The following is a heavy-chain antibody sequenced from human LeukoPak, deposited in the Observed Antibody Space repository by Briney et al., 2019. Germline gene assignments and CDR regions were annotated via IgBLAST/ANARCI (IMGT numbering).Heavy chain of an antibody. Sequence: GGTLRLSCAGSGFPFSSHGMNWVRQAPGKGLEWVSGISPGGGPTYYADSVKGRFTISRDNSKNTLYLQMNSLRAEDTAVYYCAKCASSSWYDAFDIWGQGTMVTVSS. CDR2: ISPGGGPT. CDR1: GFPFSSHG. J-gene: IGHJ3*02. D-gene: IGHD6-13*01. CDR3: AKCASSSWYDAFDI. V-gene: IGHV3-23*01.